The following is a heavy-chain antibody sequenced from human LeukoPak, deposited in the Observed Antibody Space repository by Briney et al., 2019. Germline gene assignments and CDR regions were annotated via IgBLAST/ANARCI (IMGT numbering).Heavy chain of an antibody. CDR3: ARATAPLLPMDV. Sequence: ASVKVSCKASGYTFTSYYMHWVRQAPGQGLEWMGIINPSGGSTSYAQKFQGRVTMTRDTSTSTAYMELSSLRSEDTAVYYCARATAPLLPMDVWGQGTTVTVSS. CDR1: GYTFTSYY. J-gene: IGHJ6*02. CDR2: INPSGGST. V-gene: IGHV1-46*01. D-gene: IGHD3-22*01.